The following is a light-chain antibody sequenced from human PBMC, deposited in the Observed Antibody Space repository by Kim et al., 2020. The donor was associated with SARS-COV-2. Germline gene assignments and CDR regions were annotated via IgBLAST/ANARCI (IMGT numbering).Light chain of an antibody. Sequence: EIVMTQSPATLSVSPGERATLSCRASQSVSSNLAWYQQKPGQAPRLLIYGASTRATGIPARFSGSGSGTEFTLTISSLQSEDFAVYYCQKYNNWPFTFGGGTKVDIK. CDR2: GAS. J-gene: IGKJ4*01. CDR1: QSVSSN. CDR3: QKYNNWPFT. V-gene: IGKV3-15*01.